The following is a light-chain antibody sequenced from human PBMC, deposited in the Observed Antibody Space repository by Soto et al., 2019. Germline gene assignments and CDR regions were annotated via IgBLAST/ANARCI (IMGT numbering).Light chain of an antibody. Sequence: EIMLTQSPGTLSLSPGEKATFSCRASQSLSGSSIAWYHLAWYQQKPGQAPRLLFYGSSTRATGIPDRFSGSGPRTAFTLTINRLEPEDSAVYFCHQYLRSPWTFGQGTKVEI. CDR3: HQYLRSPWT. V-gene: IGKV3-20*01. J-gene: IGKJ1*01. CDR1: QSLSGSSIAWYH. CDR2: GSS.